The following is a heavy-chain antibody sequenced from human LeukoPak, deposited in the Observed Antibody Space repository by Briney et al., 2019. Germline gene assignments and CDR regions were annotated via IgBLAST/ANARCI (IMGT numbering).Heavy chain of an antibody. J-gene: IGHJ4*02. CDR2: IIPIFGTA. D-gene: IGHD5-18*01. Sequence: WASVKVSCKASGYTFTSYYMHWVRQAPGQGLEWMGGIIPIFGTANYAQKFQGRVTITADESTSTAYMELSSLRSEDTAVYYCARPDEDRGYSYGYNYWGQGTLVTVSS. CDR3: ARPDEDRGYSYGYNY. CDR1: GYTFTSYY. V-gene: IGHV1-69*13.